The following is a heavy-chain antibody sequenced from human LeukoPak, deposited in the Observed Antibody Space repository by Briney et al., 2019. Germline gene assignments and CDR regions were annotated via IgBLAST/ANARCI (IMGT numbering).Heavy chain of an antibody. Sequence: ASVQVSCKASGYSFSIYGITWARQAPGQGLEYLGWISASDGTTNYAQKVQDIVTMTTDTSTSTAYLELRSLRSEDTAVYYCARCGAAVTTHFSHWGQGTLVTVSS. D-gene: IGHD4-17*01. CDR2: ISASDGTT. V-gene: IGHV1-18*01. CDR1: GYSFSIYG. CDR3: ARCGAAVTTHFSH. J-gene: IGHJ4*02.